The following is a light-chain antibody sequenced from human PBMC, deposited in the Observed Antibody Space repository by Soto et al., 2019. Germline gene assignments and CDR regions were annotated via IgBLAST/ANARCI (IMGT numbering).Light chain of an antibody. CDR1: TSDVGGYDY. V-gene: IGLV2-14*03. Sequence: QSVLTQPASVSGSPGQSITISCTGTTSDVGGYDYVSWYQQHPGQAPKLMIFDVSDRPSGVSNRFSGSKSDNTASLTISGLQPEDEADYYCSSYTSSTTLVFGGGTQLTVL. J-gene: IGLJ2*01. CDR2: DVS. CDR3: SSYTSSTTLV.